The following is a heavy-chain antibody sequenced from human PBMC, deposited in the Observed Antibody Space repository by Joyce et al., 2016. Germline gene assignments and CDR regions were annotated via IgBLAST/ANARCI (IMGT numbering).Heavy chain of an antibody. CDR3: ARSQWLAPLMY. CDR2: INNSGVT. D-gene: IGHD6-19*01. J-gene: IGHJ4*02. CDR1: GGPFRGFF. Sequence: QVQLQQWGAGLLKPSETLSLTCAVSGGPFRGFFWTWVRQAPGKGLEVIGDINNSGVTNYNPSLKTRVTFSVDTPKNQFSLKLTSLSAADTAVYYCARSQWLAPLMYWGQGTPVTVSS. V-gene: IGHV4-34*01.